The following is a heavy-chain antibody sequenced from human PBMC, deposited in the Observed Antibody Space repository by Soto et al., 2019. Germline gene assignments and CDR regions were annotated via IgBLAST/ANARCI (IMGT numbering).Heavy chain of an antibody. J-gene: IGHJ6*02. V-gene: IGHV3-7*01. Sequence: EVQLVESGGGLVQPGGSPRLSCVDSGFTFSSYWMSWVRQAPVKGLEWVGNIKQDGSEENYVDSLKGRFTISRDNAKNSMYLQMNSLRVEDTAVYYCARIAATGRGWDVWGQGTTVVVSS. CDR1: GFTFSSYW. D-gene: IGHD6-13*01. CDR3: ARIAATGRGWDV. CDR2: IKQDGSEE.